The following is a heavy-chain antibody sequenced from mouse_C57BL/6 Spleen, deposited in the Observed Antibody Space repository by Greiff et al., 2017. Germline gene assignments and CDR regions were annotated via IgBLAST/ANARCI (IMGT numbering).Heavy chain of an antibody. J-gene: IGHJ1*03. D-gene: IGHD1-1*01. CDR3: ARRDYGSPNWYFDV. Sequence: EVQLQQSGPELVKPGASVKISCKASGYSFTGYYMNWVKQSPEKSLEWIGEINPSTGGTTYNQKFKAKATLTVDKSSSTAYMQLKSLTSEDSAVYYCARRDYGSPNWYFDVWGTGTTVTVSS. V-gene: IGHV1-42*01. CDR1: GYSFTGYY. CDR2: INPSTGGT.